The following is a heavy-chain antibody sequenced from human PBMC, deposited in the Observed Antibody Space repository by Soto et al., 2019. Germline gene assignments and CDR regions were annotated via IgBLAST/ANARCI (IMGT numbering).Heavy chain of an antibody. Sequence: GGSLRLSCAASGFTFSDYWMSWVRQAPGKGLEWVANIKKDGSEKYYVDSVKGRFTMSRDNAKNSLYLQMNSLRAEDTAVYYCARVIWVGAAVGDAFAIWGQGTMVTVSS. D-gene: IGHD2-15*01. CDR2: IKKDGSEK. J-gene: IGHJ3*02. V-gene: IGHV3-7*03. CDR3: ARVIWVGAAVGDAFAI. CDR1: GFTFSDYW.